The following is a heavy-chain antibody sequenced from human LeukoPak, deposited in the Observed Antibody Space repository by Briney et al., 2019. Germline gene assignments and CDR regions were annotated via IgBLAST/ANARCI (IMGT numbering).Heavy chain of an antibody. J-gene: IGHJ4*02. CDR2: ISDSGGRT. Sequence: PGGSLRLSCAVSGVTLSNYGMSWVRQAPGKGLEWVAGISDSGGRTNYADSVKGRFTISRDNPKNTLYLQMNSLRAEDTAVYYCARGLRYSDYWGQGTLVTVSS. V-gene: IGHV3-23*01. CDR3: ARGLRYSDY. D-gene: IGHD3-9*01. CDR1: GVTLSNYG.